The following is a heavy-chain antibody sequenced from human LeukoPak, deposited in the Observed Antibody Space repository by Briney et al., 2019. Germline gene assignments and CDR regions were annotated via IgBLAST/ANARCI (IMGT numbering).Heavy chain of an antibody. CDR1: GGTFSSYA. V-gene: IGHV1-69*05. CDR3: ARCLYYYDSSGYYYYYYMDV. D-gene: IGHD3-22*01. CDR2: IIPIFGTA. J-gene: IGHJ6*03. Sequence: ASVKVSCKASGGTFSSYAISWVRQAPGQGLEWMGRIIPIFGTANYAQKFQGRVTITTDESTSTAYMELSSLRSEDTAVYYCARCLYYYDSSGYYYYYYMDVWAKGPRSPSP.